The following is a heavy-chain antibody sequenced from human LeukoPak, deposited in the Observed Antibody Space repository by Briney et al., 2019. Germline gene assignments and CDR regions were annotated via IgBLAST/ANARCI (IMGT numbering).Heavy chain of an antibody. CDR1: GFIFSSYE. CDR2: ITESGYTI. D-gene: IGHD5-18*01. CDR3: ARKRGYSYGYEAGFDY. V-gene: IGHV3-48*03. Sequence: GGSLRLSCEASGFIFSSYEMNWVRQAPGKGLEWVAYITESGYTIYYADSVKGRFTISRDNAKNSLYLQMNSLRAEDTAVYYCARKRGYSYGYEAGFDYWGQGTMVTVSS. J-gene: IGHJ4*03.